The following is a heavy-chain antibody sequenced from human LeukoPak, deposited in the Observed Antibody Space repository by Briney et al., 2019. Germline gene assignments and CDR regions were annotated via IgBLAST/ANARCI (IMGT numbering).Heavy chain of an antibody. V-gene: IGHV3-66*01. CDR1: GFTVSSDY. D-gene: IGHD6-19*01. J-gene: IGHJ4*02. CDR2: IYAGGST. Sequence: GGSLRLSCAASGFTVSSDYMSWVRQAPGKGLEWVSIIYAGGSTYYADSVKGRFIVSRDNSKNTVYLQINSLRAEDTAVYYCARDQRQWLVLVEFDYWGQGTLVTVSS. CDR3: ARDQRQWLVLVEFDY.